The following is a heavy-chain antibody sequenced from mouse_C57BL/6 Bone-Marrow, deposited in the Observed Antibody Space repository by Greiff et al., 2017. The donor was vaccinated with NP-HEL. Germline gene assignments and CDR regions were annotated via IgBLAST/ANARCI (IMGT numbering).Heavy chain of an antibody. V-gene: IGHV1-81*01. CDR3: ARRLLRPLFAY. CDR1: GYTFTSYG. Sequence: VQLKESGAELARPGASVKLSCKASGYTFTSYGISWVKQRTGQGLEWIGEIYPRSGNTYYNEKFKGKATLTADKSSSTAYMELRSLTSEDSAVYFCARRLLRPLFAYWGQGTLVTVSA. D-gene: IGHD1-2*01. J-gene: IGHJ3*01. CDR2: IYPRSGNT.